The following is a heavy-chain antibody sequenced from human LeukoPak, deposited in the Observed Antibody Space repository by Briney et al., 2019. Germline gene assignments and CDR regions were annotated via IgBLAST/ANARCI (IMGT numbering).Heavy chain of an antibody. D-gene: IGHD6-13*01. V-gene: IGHV3-66*01. CDR2: IYSGGST. CDR1: GLIVSTNY. Sequence: GGSLRLSCAASGLIVSTNYMSWARQAPGKGLEWVSIIYSGGSTYYADSVKGRFTISSDSIKKTLYLQMNSLRAEDTAVYYCAKDLSESSSWYGMDVWGQGTTVTVSS. J-gene: IGHJ6*02. CDR3: AKDLSESSSWYGMDV.